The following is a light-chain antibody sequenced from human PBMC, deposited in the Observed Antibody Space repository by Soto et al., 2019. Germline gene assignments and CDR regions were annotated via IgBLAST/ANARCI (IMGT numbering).Light chain of an antibody. CDR1: QSVSTY. Sequence: ETVLTQSPATLSLSPGERATLSCRASQSVSTYLAWYQQKPGQAPRLLIYDASNRAADIPARFSGSGSGTDCTHTISSLEPEDCAVYYCQQRSNWPPLTFGQGTRLEIK. V-gene: IGKV3-11*01. J-gene: IGKJ5*01. CDR2: DAS. CDR3: QQRSNWPPLT.